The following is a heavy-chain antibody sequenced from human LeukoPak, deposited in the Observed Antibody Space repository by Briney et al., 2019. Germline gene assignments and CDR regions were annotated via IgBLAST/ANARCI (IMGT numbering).Heavy chain of an antibody. CDR2: IRSKAYGGTT. J-gene: IGHJ6*02. V-gene: IGHV3-49*03. CDR3: TRDLVVVPAATPMDV. Sequence: PGGSLRLSCTASGFTFGDYAMSWFRQAPGKGLEWVGFIRSKAYGGTTEYAASVKGRFTISRDDSKSIAYLQINSLKTEDTAVYYCTRDLVVVPAATPMDVWGQGTTVTVSS. CDR1: GFTFGDYA. D-gene: IGHD2-2*01.